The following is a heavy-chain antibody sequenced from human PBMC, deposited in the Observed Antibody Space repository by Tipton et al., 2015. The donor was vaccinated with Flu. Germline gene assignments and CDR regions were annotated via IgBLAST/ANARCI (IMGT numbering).Heavy chain of an antibody. CDR3: ATTTYYYGSGSHDY. V-gene: IGHV3-23*01. CDR2: IGGGGATT. J-gene: IGHJ4*02. Sequence: SLRLSCAASGFTFSRYAMSWVRQAPGKGLEWVSAIGGGGATTYFADSVKGRFTISRDNARNTLYLQMNSLRAEDTAVYYCATTTYYYGSGSHDYWGQGTLVTVSS. CDR1: GFTFSRYA. D-gene: IGHD3-10*01.